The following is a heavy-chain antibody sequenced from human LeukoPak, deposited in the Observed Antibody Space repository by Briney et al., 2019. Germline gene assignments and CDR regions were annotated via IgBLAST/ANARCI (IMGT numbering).Heavy chain of an antibody. Sequence: GASVKVSCKVSGYTLTELSMHWVRQAPGKGLEWMGGFDPEDGETIYAQKFQGRVTMTEDTSTDTAYMELSSLGYEDTAVYYCATPVARNYYFDYWGQGTLVTVSS. D-gene: IGHD5-12*01. CDR2: FDPEDGET. V-gene: IGHV1-24*01. J-gene: IGHJ4*02. CDR3: ATPVARNYYFDY. CDR1: GYTLTELS.